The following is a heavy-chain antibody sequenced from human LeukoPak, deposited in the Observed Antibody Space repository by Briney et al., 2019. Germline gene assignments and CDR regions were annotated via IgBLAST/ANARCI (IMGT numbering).Heavy chain of an antibody. CDR2: IYHSGST. V-gene: IGHV4-38-2*01. CDR1: GYSISSGYY. J-gene: IGHJ4*02. D-gene: IGHD6-19*01. CDR3: ARRAVAGISFDY. Sequence: KPSETLSLTCAVSGYSISSGYYWGWIRQPPGKGLGWIGSIYHSGSTYYNPSLKSRVTISVDTSKNQFSLKLSSVTAADTAVYYCARRAVAGISFDYWGQGTLVTVSS.